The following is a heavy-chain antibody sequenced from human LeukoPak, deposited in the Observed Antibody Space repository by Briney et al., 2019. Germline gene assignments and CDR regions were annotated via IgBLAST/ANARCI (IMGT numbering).Heavy chain of an antibody. CDR3: ARDGGAYCGGDCSFDY. CDR2: ISYDGSNK. Sequence: GRSLRLSCAASGFTFSSYAMHWVRQAPGKGLEWVAVISYDGSNKYYADSVKGRFTISRDNSKNTLYLQMNSLRAEDTAVYYCARDGGAYCGGDCSFDYWGQGTLVTVSS. D-gene: IGHD2-21*02. CDR1: GFTFSSYA. J-gene: IGHJ4*02. V-gene: IGHV3-30-3*01.